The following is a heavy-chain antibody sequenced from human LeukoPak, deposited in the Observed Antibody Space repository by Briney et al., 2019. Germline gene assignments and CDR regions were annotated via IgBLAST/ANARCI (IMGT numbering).Heavy chain of an antibody. D-gene: IGHD1-26*01. CDR3: ARLKWELSRFDY. Sequence: ASVKFSCKASGYTFTSYGISWVRQAPGQGLEWMGWISAYNGNTNYSQKLQGRVTMTTDTSTSTAYMELRSLRSDDTAVDYCARLKWELSRFDYWGQGTLVTVSS. CDR1: GYTFTSYG. V-gene: IGHV1-18*01. CDR2: ISAYNGNT. J-gene: IGHJ4*02.